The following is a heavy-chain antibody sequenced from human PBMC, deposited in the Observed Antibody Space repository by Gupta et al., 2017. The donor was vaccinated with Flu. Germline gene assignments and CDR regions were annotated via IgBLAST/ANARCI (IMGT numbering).Heavy chain of an antibody. CDR3: AREKHCSTSSCYRWFDP. D-gene: IGHD2-2*02. V-gene: IGHV1-2*06. J-gene: IGHJ5*02. CDR2: INPHSGTT. Sequence: QVQLVQSGAEVKKPGASVKVSCKASEYTFTAYYIHWVRQAPGQGLEWMGRINPHSGTTNYEQKFQGRVTVIMDTSISTAYMDLSRLRSDDTAVYYCAREKHCSTSSCYRWFDPWGQGTLVTVSS. CDR1: EYTFTAYY.